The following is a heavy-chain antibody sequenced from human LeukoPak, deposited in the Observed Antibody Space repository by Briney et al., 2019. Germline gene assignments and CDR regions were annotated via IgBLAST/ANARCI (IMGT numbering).Heavy chain of an antibody. CDR3: ARVQFYYGGSDSYVGPIDL. CDR2: INEDGSDR. J-gene: IGHJ1*01. CDR1: GFTFSQFW. V-gene: IGHV3-7*04. Sequence: PGGALRLSRAPSGFTFSQFWMTLVRQAPGTGLEWVANINEDGSDRDYLESLKGRFTISRDNAKDSLYLQMNSLRAEDSAVYYCARVQFYYGGSDSYVGPIDLWGQGTLVIVSS. D-gene: IGHD3-10*01.